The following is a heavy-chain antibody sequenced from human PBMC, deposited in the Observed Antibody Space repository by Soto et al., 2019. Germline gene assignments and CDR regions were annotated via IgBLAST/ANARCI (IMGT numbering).Heavy chain of an antibody. J-gene: IGHJ4*02. D-gene: IGHD6-19*01. V-gene: IGHV3-33*01. Sequence: PGGALRLSRAAAGFPFSSYGMHWGRPAPGKGLEWVAVIWYHGSNKYYADSVKGRFTISRDNSKNTLYLQMNSLRAEDTAVYYCARDRDPGQWLTTNYFDYWGQGTLVTVSS. CDR2: IWYHGSNK. CDR1: GFPFSSYG. CDR3: ARDRDPGQWLTTNYFDY.